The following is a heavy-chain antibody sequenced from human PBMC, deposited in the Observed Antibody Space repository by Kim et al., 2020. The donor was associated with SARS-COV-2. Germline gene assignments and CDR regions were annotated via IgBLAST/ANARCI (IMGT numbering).Heavy chain of an antibody. CDR3: AKDSGDIFTLWYFDY. J-gene: IGHJ4*02. V-gene: IGHV3-43*01. D-gene: IGHD3-9*01. Sequence: DSVQGRFTNPRDKSKNSLYLQMNSLRTEDTAWYYCAKDSGDIFTLWYFDYWGQGTLVTVSS.